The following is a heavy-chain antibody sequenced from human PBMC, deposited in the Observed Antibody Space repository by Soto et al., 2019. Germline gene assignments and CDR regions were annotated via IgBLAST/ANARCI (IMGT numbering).Heavy chain of an antibody. Sequence: QVQLQESGPGLVKPSQTLSLTCTVSGGSISSGGYYWSWIRQHPGKGLEWIGYIYYSGSTYYNPSLKSRVTISVDTSKNQCSLKLSSVTAADTAVYYCARIIGSYCSGGSCSPKFDYWGQGTLVTVSS. D-gene: IGHD2-15*01. CDR2: IYYSGST. CDR1: GGSISSGGYY. V-gene: IGHV4-31*03. CDR3: ARIIGSYCSGGSCSPKFDY. J-gene: IGHJ4*02.